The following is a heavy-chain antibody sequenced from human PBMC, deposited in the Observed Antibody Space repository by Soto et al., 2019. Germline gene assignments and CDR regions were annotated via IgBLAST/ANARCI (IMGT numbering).Heavy chain of an antibody. CDR2: IYYSGST. V-gene: IGHV4-39*07. CDR1: GGSISSSSYY. CDR3: ARLDYYDSSGYYPKGYHFDY. J-gene: IGHJ4*02. Sequence: SETLSLTCTVSGGSISSSSYYWGWIRQPPGKGLEWIGSIYYSGSTYYNPSLKSRVTISVDTSKNQFSLKLSSVTAADTAVYYCARLDYYDSSGYYPKGYHFDYWGQGTLVTVSS. D-gene: IGHD3-22*01.